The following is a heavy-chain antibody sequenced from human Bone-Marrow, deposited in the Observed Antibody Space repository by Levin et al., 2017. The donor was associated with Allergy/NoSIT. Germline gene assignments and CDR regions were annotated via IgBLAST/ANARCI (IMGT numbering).Heavy chain of an antibody. CDR1: GFTFSSYA. J-gene: IGHJ3*02. Sequence: GGSLRLSCAASGFTFSSYAMHWVRQAPGKGLEWVAVISYDGSNKYYADSVKGRFTISRDNSKNTLYLQMNSLRAEDTAVYYCARGDFTMVRGVIIPDAFDIWGQGTMVTVSS. CDR3: ARGDFTMVRGVIIPDAFDI. V-gene: IGHV3-30-3*01. CDR2: ISYDGSNK. D-gene: IGHD3-10*01.